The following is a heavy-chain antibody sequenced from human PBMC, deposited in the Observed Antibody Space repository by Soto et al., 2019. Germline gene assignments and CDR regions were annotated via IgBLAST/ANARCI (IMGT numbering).Heavy chain of an antibody. CDR3: ARRAVVAATPNWFDP. V-gene: IGHV1-8*01. Sequence: QVQLVQSGAEVKKPGDSVKVSCKASGYTFTSYDINWVRQATGQGLEWMGWMNPNSGNTGYAQKFQGRVTMTRNTSISTAYMELSSLRSEDTAVYYCARRAVVAATPNWFDPWGQGTLVTVSS. CDR1: GYTFTSYD. D-gene: IGHD2-15*01. CDR2: MNPNSGNT. J-gene: IGHJ5*02.